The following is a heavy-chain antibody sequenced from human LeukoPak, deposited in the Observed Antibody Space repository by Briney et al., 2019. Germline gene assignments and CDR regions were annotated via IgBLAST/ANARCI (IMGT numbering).Heavy chain of an antibody. V-gene: IGHV3-15*01. CDR2: IKSKTDGGTT. CDR3: TTGRKRNYYYYYMDV. CDR1: GFTFSNAW. J-gene: IGHJ6*03. Sequence: GGSLRLSCAASGFTFSNAWMSWVRQAPGKGLEGVGRIKSKTDGGTTDYAAPVKGRFTISRDDSKNTLYLQMNSLKTEDTAVYYCTTGRKRNYYYYYMDVWGKGTTVTVSS.